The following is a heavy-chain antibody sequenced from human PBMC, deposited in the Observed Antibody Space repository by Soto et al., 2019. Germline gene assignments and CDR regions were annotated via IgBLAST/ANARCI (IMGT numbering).Heavy chain of an antibody. CDR3: AREGLLWFGELPEGGYFDY. J-gene: IGHJ4*02. V-gene: IGHV1-46*01. CDR2: INPSGGST. Sequence: QVQLVQSGAEVKKPGASVKVSCKASGYTFTSYYMLWVRQAPGQGLEWMGIINPSGGSTSYAQKCQGRVTMTRETSTSTVYMELSSVRSEDTAVYYCAREGLLWFGELPEGGYFDYWGQGTLVTVSS. CDR1: GYTFTSYY. D-gene: IGHD3-10*01.